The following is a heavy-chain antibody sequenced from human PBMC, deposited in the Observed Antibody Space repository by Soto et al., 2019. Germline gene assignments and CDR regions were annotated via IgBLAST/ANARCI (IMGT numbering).Heavy chain of an antibody. D-gene: IGHD6-6*01. Sequence: SGGSLRLSCAASGFTFSGYWMHWVRQAPGKGLVWVSRINSDGSSTSYADSVKGRFTISRDNAKNTLYLQMNSLRAEDTAVYYCARRGELPIAARSGYYYGMDVWGQGTTVTVSS. V-gene: IGHV3-74*01. J-gene: IGHJ6*02. CDR3: ARRGELPIAARSGYYYGMDV. CDR1: GFTFSGYW. CDR2: INSDGSST.